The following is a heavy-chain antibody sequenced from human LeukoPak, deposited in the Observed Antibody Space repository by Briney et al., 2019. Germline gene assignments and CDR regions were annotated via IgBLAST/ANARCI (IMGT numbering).Heavy chain of an antibody. CDR2: ISSNDGST. CDR3: AKDREGYYMEV. CDR1: GFTFSGYA. Sequence: GGSLRLSCAASGFTFSGYAMSWVRQAPGKGLEWVSSISSNDGSTYYADSVKGRFTISRDNSKNTLFLQMNSLRAEDTAVYYCAKDREGYYMEVWGKGTTVTVSS. D-gene: IGHD1-26*01. J-gene: IGHJ6*03. V-gene: IGHV3-23*01.